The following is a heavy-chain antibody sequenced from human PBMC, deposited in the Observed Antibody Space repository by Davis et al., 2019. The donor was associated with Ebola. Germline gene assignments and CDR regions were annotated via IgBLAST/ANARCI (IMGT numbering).Heavy chain of an antibody. CDR3: ARGLIKNFWSGYSGWFDP. Sequence: MPGGSLRLSCTVSGGSISSGDYYWSWIRQPPGKGLEWIGYIYYSGSTNYNPSLKSRVTISVDTSKNQFSLNLSSVTAADTAVYYCARGLIKNFWSGYSGWFDPWGQGTLVTVSS. V-gene: IGHV4-61*08. D-gene: IGHD3-3*01. CDR2: IYYSGST. J-gene: IGHJ5*02. CDR1: GGSISSGDYY.